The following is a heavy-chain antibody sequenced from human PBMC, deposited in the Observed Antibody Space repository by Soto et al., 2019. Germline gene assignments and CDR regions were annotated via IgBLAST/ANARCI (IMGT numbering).Heavy chain of an antibody. V-gene: IGHV3-23*01. CDR1: RFTFSSYA. J-gene: IGHJ4*02. CDR3: AKAWIPGTINY. D-gene: IGHD1-7*01. CDR2: ISGNGAST. Sequence: EVQLLESGGGLVQPGGSLRLSCAASRFTFSSYAMCWVRQAPGKGLEWVSSISGNGASTYYADSVKGRFTISRDNSKNSLYLQMNSLRAEDTAVYYCAKAWIPGTINYWGQGTLVTVSS.